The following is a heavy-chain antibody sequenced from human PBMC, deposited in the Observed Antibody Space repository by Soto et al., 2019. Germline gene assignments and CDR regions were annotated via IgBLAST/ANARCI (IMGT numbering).Heavy chain of an antibody. D-gene: IGHD6-19*01. Sequence: ASVKVSCKAPGGTFSSYAISWVRQAPGQGLEWMGGIIPIFGTANYAQKFQGRVTITADESTSTAYMELSSLRSEDTAVYYCARGRVAGTRDWFDPWGQGTLVTVSS. J-gene: IGHJ5*02. CDR2: IIPIFGTA. V-gene: IGHV1-69*13. CDR3: ARGRVAGTRDWFDP. CDR1: GGTFSSYA.